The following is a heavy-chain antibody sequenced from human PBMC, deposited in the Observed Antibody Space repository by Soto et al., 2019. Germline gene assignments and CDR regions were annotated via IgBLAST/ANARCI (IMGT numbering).Heavy chain of an antibody. Sequence: QLQLQESGPGLVKPSETLSLTCTVSGGSISSETYFWGWVRQPSGKGLEWVVTISYSGSAFYNPSLQGPVTLSVDTSKNPFCQRLSAVTAADSAVSFCAALLGHCNGGTCFFRWFNPWGQGTLVTVSS. CDR2: ISYSGSA. V-gene: IGHV4-39*01. CDR3: AALLGHCNGGTCFFRWFNP. CDR1: GGSISSETYF. J-gene: IGHJ5*02. D-gene: IGHD2-15*01.